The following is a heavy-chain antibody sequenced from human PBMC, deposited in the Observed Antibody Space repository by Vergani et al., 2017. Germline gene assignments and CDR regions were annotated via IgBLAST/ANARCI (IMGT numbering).Heavy chain of an antibody. J-gene: IGHJ4*02. CDR2: VEDSGYF. CDR1: GGSLSGYY. CDR3: ARSMVSRNPPDYFDN. V-gene: IGHV4-59*01. Sequence: QVQLQESGPGLVRPSETLSLTCTVSGGSLSGYYWNWIWQTPGEGLEWIGYVEDSGYFNYNPSLKTRVSMSSDTSNNQFSLMLSSVTVADTAVYYCARSMVSRNPPDYFDNWGQGTLVTVAS. D-gene: IGHD1-14*01.